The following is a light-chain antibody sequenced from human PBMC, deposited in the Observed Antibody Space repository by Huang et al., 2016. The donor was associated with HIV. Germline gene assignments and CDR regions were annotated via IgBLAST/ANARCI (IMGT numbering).Light chain of an antibody. CDR3: QQAHIAPYT. Sequence: DIQMTRSPSSLSASVGDRVTITCRASQSIANYLNWYQQEPGKAPKLLIYSASTLQSGVPSRFSGSGSGTAFTLTISSLQPGDFASYFCQQAHIAPYTFGQGTKLDLK. J-gene: IGKJ2*01. CDR1: QSIANY. V-gene: IGKV1-39*01. CDR2: SAS.